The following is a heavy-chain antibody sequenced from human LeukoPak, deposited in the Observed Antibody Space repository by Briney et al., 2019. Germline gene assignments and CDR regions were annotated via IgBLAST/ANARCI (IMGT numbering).Heavy chain of an antibody. V-gene: IGHV4-39*07. J-gene: IGHJ4*02. CDR1: GGSISSSSYY. Sequence: SETLSLTCTVSGGSISSSSYYWGWIRQPPGKGLEWIGSIYYSGSTYYNPSLKSRVTISVDTSKNQFSLKLSSVTAADTAVYYCARTPGYDILTGYPLPYYFDYWGQGTLVTVSS. CDR2: IYYSGST. CDR3: ARTPGYDILTGYPLPYYFDY. D-gene: IGHD3-9*01.